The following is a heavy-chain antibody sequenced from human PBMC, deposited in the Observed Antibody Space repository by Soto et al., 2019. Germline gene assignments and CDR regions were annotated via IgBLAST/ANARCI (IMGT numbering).Heavy chain of an antibody. J-gene: IGHJ5*02. CDR1: GFTFSSYS. D-gene: IGHD1-26*01. CDR2: ISISSSYI. Sequence: GGSLRLSCAASGFTFSSYSMNWVRQAPGKGLEWVSSISISSSYIYYADSVEGRFTSSRDNAKNSLYLQMNSLRAEDTAVYYCARTGGYSGSYLVSWFDPWGQGTLVTVSS. V-gene: IGHV3-21*01. CDR3: ARTGGYSGSYLVSWFDP.